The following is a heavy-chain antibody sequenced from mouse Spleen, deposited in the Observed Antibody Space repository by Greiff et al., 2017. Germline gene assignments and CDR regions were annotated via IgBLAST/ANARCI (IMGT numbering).Heavy chain of an antibody. Sequence: EVQLQHSGAELVRPGASVKLSCTASGFNIKDDYMHWVKQRPEQGLEWIGWIDPENGNTIYDPKFQGKASITADTSSNTAYLQLSSLTSDDTAVYYCARGSGNYVGAMDYWGQGTSVTVSS. CDR3: ARGSGNYVGAMDY. D-gene: IGHD2-1*01. J-gene: IGHJ4*01. CDR2: IDPENGNT. CDR1: GFNIKDDY. V-gene: IGHV14-1*02.